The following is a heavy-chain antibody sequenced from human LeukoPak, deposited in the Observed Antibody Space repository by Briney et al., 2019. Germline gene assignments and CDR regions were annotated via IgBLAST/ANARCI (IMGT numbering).Heavy chain of an antibody. CDR3: ARIIVESEYYYDSSGYRANWFDP. Sequence: ASVKVSCKASGYTFTSYGISWVRQAPGQGLEWMGWISAYNGNTNYAQKLQGRVTMTTDTSTSTAYMELRSLRSDDTEVYYCARIIVESEYYYDSSGYRANWFDPWGQGTLVTVSS. CDR1: GYTFTSYG. J-gene: IGHJ5*02. CDR2: ISAYNGNT. D-gene: IGHD3-22*01. V-gene: IGHV1-18*01.